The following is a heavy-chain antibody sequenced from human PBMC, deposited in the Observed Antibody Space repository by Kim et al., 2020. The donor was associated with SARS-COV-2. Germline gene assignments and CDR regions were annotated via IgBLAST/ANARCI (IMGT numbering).Heavy chain of an antibody. CDR2: IYYSGST. CDR1: GGSISSYY. CDR3: ARDRYCSGGSCHAFDI. J-gene: IGHJ3*02. V-gene: IGHV4-59*01. Sequence: SETLSLTCTVSGGSISSYYWSWIRQPPGKGLEWIGYIYYSGSTNYNPSLKSRVTISVDTSKNQFSLKLSSVTAADTAVYYCARDRYCSGGSCHAFDIWGQGTMVTVSS. D-gene: IGHD2-15*01.